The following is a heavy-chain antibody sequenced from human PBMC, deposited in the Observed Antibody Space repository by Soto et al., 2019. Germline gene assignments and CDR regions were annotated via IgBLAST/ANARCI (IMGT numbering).Heavy chain of an antibody. D-gene: IGHD3-10*01. V-gene: IGHV3-9*01. CDR2: ISWNGASI. CDR1: GFTFDDYA. J-gene: IGHJ4*02. CDR3: ANLPLYGSGFDC. Sequence: EVQLVESGGGLVQPGRSLRLSCAASGFTFDDYAIHWVPQAPGRGLEWVAGISWNGASIGYADSVKGRFTISRDNAKNSLHQQMNSLRSEDTALYYCANLPLYGSGFDCWGQGTLVTVSS.